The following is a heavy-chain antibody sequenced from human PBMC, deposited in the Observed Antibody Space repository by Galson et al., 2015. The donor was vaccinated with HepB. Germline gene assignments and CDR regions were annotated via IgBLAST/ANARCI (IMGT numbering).Heavy chain of an antibody. J-gene: IGHJ1*01. D-gene: IGHD3-3*01. Sequence: SLRLSCAASGFTFSSYAMSWVRQAPGKGLEWVSAISGSGGSTYYADSVKGRFTISRDNSKNTLYLQMNSLRAEDTAVYYCAKSRDFTEYFQHWGQGTLVTVSS. CDR2: ISGSGGST. CDR1: GFTFSSYA. CDR3: AKSRDFTEYFQH. V-gene: IGHV3-23*01.